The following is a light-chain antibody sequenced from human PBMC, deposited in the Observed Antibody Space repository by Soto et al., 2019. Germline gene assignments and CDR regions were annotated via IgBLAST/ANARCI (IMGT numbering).Light chain of an antibody. Sequence: QSALTQPRSVSGSPGQSVTISCTGTSSDVGAYIYVSWYQQHPGKAPKSMIYDVSKRPSGVPDRFSGSKSGNTASLTISGLQAEDEADYYCCSYAGTYSYVFGTGTKVTVL. CDR1: SSDVGAYIY. CDR2: DVS. V-gene: IGLV2-11*01. J-gene: IGLJ1*01. CDR3: CSYAGTYSYV.